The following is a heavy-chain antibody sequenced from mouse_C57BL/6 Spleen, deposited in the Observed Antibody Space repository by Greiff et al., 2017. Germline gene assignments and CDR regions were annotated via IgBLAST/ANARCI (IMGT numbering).Heavy chain of an antibody. D-gene: IGHD1-1*01. Sequence: EVQGVESVAELVRPGASVKLSCTASGFNIKNTYMHWVKQRPEQGLEWIGRIDPANGNTKYAPKFPGKATITADTSSNTAYLQLSSLTSEDTAIYYGASAYYYGSSLYAMDYWGQGTSVTVSS. CDR2: IDPANGNT. CDR3: ASAYYYGSSLYAMDY. V-gene: IGHV14-3*01. J-gene: IGHJ4*01. CDR1: GFNIKNTY.